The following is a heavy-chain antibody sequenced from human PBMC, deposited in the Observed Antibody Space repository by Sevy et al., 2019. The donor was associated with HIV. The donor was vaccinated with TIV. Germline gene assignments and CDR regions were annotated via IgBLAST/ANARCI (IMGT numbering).Heavy chain of an antibody. Sequence: ASVKVSCKASGYTFTSYDINWVRQATGQGLEWMGWMNPNSGNTGYAQKFQGRVTITRNTSISTAYMELSSLRSEDTAVYYCAGGGVYRLCPFDYWGQGTLVTVSS. CDR2: MNPNSGNT. J-gene: IGHJ4*02. CDR1: GYTFTSYD. CDR3: AGGGVYRLCPFDY. V-gene: IGHV1-8*03.